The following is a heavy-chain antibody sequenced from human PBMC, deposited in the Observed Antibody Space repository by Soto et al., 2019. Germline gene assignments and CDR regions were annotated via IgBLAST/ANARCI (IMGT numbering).Heavy chain of an antibody. CDR3: ARGSRRRIPAASGRDYSFHGLDV. J-gene: IGHJ6*02. CDR2: INHRGSI. Sequence: QVQLQQWGAGLLKPSETLSLNCAVYGGSFSGYYWSWIRQPPGKGLEWIGEINHRGSINYNPSLQRRVTMSIDTSKNQSSLKLNSVTAADTAVFYCARGSRRRIPAASGRDYSFHGLDVWGQGTAVTVSS. D-gene: IGHD2-15*01. CDR1: GGSFSGYY. V-gene: IGHV4-34*01.